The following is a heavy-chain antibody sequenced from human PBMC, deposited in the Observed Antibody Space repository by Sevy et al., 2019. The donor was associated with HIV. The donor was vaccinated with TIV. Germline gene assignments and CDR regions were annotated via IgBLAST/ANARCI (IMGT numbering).Heavy chain of an antibody. D-gene: IGHD4-17*01. J-gene: IGHJ4*02. Sequence: GGSLRLSCAASGFTFSSYAMHWVRQAPGKGLGVAVISYDGSNKYYADSGKGRFTISRDNSKNTLYLQMNSLRAEDTAVYYCARDSPYGDYVGTFDYWGQGTLVTVSS. V-gene: IGHV3-30-3*01. CDR2: ISYDGSNK. CDR1: GFTFSSYA. CDR3: ARDSPYGDYVGTFDY.